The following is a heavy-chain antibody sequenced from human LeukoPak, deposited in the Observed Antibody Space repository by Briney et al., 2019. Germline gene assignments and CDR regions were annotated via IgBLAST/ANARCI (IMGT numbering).Heavy chain of an antibody. CDR1: GGSISSSSYY. V-gene: IGHV4-39*01. Sequence: TETLSLTCTVSGGSISSSSYYWAWIRQPPGKGLEWIGSIYYSGSTYYNPSLKSRVTISVDTSKNQFSLKLSSVTAADTAVYYCARHYYYDSSGYYFGEFDYWGQGTLVTVSS. CDR2: IYYSGST. D-gene: IGHD3-22*01. CDR3: ARHYYYDSSGYYFGEFDY. J-gene: IGHJ4*02.